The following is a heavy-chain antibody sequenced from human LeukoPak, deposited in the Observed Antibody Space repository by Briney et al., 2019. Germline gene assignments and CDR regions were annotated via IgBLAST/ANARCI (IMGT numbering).Heavy chain of an antibody. V-gene: IGHV3-7*01. D-gene: IGHD3-3*01. J-gene: IGHJ3*02. CDR1: GFTFNIYW. Sequence: GGSLRLSCAASGFTFNIYWMSWVRQTPGKGLEWVANIKPDGSDVYYLDSVKGRFTISRDNAQNSLYLQMNTLRVEDTAVYYCAGDRAQYYDDAFDIWGQGTMVTVSS. CDR3: AGDRAQYYDDAFDI. CDR2: IKPDGSDV.